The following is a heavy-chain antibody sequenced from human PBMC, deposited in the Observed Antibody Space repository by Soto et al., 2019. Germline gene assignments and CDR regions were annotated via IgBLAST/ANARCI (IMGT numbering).Heavy chain of an antibody. CDR3: ARRGSGSYYDY. CDR2: ISGRGDST. D-gene: IGHD1-26*01. J-gene: IGHJ4*02. CDR1: GFTFSTYA. V-gene: IGHV3-23*01. Sequence: EVQLLESGGGLVQAGGSLRLSCAASGFTFSTYAMRWVRQAPGKGLEWVSAISGRGDSTYYADSVKGRFTISRDNSKNTLYLQMNSLRAEDTAVYYCARRGSGSYYDYWGQGTLVTVSS.